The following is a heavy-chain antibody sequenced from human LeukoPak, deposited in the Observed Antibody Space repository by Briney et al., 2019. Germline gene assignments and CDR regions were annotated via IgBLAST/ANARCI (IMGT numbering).Heavy chain of an antibody. CDR2: ISGSGGST. Sequence: GGSLRLSCAASGFTFSSYAMSWVRQAPGKGLEWVSAISGSGGSTYYADSVKGRFTISRDYSKNTLYLQMNSLRAEDTAVYYCAKVADDYGDYDWFDPWGQGTLVTVSS. J-gene: IGHJ5*02. D-gene: IGHD4-17*01. CDR3: AKVADDYGDYDWFDP. V-gene: IGHV3-23*01. CDR1: GFTFSSYA.